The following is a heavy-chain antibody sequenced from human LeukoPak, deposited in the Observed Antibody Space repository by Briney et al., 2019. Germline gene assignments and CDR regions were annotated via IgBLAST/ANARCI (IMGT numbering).Heavy chain of an antibody. CDR1: GFTFSSYS. CDR2: ISSSSSYI. Sequence: GGSLRLSCAASGFTFSSYSMNWVRQAPGKGLEWVSSISSSSSYIYYADSVKGRFTISRDNAKNSLYLQMNSLRAEDTAVYYCARDQTKSGYYQVRGSIDYWGQGTLVTVSS. J-gene: IGHJ4*02. V-gene: IGHV3-21*01. D-gene: IGHD6-25*01. CDR3: ARDQTKSGYYQVRGSIDY.